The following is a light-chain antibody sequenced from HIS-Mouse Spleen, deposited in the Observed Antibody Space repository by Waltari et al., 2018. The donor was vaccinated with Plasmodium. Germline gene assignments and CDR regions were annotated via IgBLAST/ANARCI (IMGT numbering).Light chain of an antibody. CDR2: GAS. Sequence: EIVMTQSPATLSVSPGERATLSCRASQSVSSNLAWYQQKPGQAPRLLIYGASTRATGIPARFSGSGSGTEFTLTISSLQSEDFAVYYCQQYNIPRTTFGQGTKLEIK. J-gene: IGKJ2*01. V-gene: IGKV3-15*01. CDR3: QQYNIPRTT. CDR1: QSVSSN.